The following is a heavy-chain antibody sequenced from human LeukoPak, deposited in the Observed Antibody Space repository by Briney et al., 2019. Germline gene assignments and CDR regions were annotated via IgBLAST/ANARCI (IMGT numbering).Heavy chain of an antibody. V-gene: IGHV3-48*03. D-gene: IGHD6-13*01. CDR1: GFTFSSYE. Sequence: PGGSLRLSCAASGFTFSSYEMNWVRQAPGKGLEWVSYISSSGSTIYYADSVKGRFTISRDNAKNSLYLQMSSLRAEDTAVYYCARKPSSSWYRFDYWGQGTLVTVSS. J-gene: IGHJ4*02. CDR3: ARKPSSSWYRFDY. CDR2: ISSSGSTI.